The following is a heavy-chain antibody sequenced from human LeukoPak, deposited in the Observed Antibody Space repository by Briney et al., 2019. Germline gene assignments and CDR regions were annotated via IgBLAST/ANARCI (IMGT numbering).Heavy chain of an antibody. Sequence: SVKVSCKASGDTFSSYAISWVRQAPGQGLEWMGRIIPIFGTANYAQKFQGRVTITTDESTSTAYMELSSLRSEDTAVYYCARAGGDYYYGSGSYRLDYWGQGTLVTVSS. D-gene: IGHD3-10*01. CDR1: GDTFSSYA. V-gene: IGHV1-69*05. J-gene: IGHJ4*02. CDR3: ARAGGDYYYGSGSYRLDY. CDR2: IIPIFGTA.